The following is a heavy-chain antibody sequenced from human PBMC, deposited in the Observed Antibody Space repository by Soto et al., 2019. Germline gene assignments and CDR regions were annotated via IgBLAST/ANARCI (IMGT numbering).Heavy chain of an antibody. CDR3: ARKISVCGGERRLDS. Sequence: QVQLVESGGGVVQPGRSLRLSCAASGFIFSNYGMHWVRQAPGKGLEWVAVISHDDTYEDCADFVKGRSTISRDNSKNTLDRDMNSLRPEDTAVYYCARKISVCGGERRLDSWGQGTLVTVSS. J-gene: IGHJ4*02. CDR2: ISHDDTYE. CDR1: GFIFSNYG. D-gene: IGHD1-1*01. V-gene: IGHV3-30*03.